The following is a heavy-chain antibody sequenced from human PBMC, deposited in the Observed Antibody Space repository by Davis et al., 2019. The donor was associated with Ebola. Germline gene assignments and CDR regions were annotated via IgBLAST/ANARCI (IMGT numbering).Heavy chain of an antibody. CDR1: GYTFTSYA. Sequence: ASVKVFCKASGYTFTSYAMHWVRQAPGQRLEWMGWINAGNGNTKYSQKFQGRVTITRDTSASTAYMELSSLRSEDTAVYYCARTRPGRIAAPTGPTDIWGQGTLVTVSS. D-gene: IGHD6-6*01. J-gene: IGHJ4*02. CDR3: ARTRPGRIAAPTGPTDI. V-gene: IGHV1-3*01. CDR2: INAGNGNT.